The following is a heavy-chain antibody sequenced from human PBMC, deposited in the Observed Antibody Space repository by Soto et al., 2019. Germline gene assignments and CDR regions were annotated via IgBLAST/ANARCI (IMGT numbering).Heavy chain of an antibody. CDR1: GYTFTSYY. CDR2: INPSGGST. CDR3: ARAQPDSIFGVVIQT. D-gene: IGHD3-3*01. J-gene: IGHJ5*02. V-gene: IGHV1-46*03. Sequence: ASVKVSCKASGYTFTSYYMHWVRQAPGQGLEWMGKINPSGGSTSYAQKFQGRVTMTRDTSTSTVYMELSSLRSEDTAVYYCARAQPDSIFGVVIQTWGQGTLVTVSS.